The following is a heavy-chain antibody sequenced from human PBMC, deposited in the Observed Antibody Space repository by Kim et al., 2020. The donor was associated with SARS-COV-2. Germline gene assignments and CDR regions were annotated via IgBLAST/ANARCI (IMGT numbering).Heavy chain of an antibody. CDR3: AKDLYYDILTGYYEAHYFDY. V-gene: IGHV3-23*01. J-gene: IGHJ4*02. Sequence: FTISRDNSKNTLYLQMNSLRAEDTAVYYCAKDLYYDILTGYYEAHYFDYWGQGTLVTVSS. D-gene: IGHD3-9*01.